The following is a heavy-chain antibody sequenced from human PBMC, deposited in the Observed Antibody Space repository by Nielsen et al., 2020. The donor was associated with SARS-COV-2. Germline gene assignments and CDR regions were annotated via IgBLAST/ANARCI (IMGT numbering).Heavy chain of an antibody. J-gene: IGHJ4*02. CDR2: INPHRGST. CDR1: GYTFTDYF. V-gene: IGHV1-2*02. CDR3: ATLGELGYCSGGSCPLFDY. Sequence: ASVKVSCKASGYTFTDYFMHWVRQAPGQGLEWMGWINPHRGSTNSAQKFRGRVTMTTDTSTSTAYMELRSLRSDDTAVYYCATLGELGYCSGGSCPLFDYWGQGTLVTVSS. D-gene: IGHD2-15*01.